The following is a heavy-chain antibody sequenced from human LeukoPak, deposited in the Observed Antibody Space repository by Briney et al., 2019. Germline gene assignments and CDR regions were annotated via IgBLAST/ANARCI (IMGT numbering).Heavy chain of an antibody. CDR2: IYSGGST. D-gene: IGHD1-26*01. CDR1: GFTVSSNY. V-gene: IGHV3-53*01. J-gene: IGHJ2*01. Sequence: PGGSLRLSCAASGFTVSSNYMSWVRQAPGKGLEWVSVIYSGGSTYYADSVKGRFTISRDNSKNTLYLQMNSPRAEDTAVYYCARVEWELIHDASNWYFDLWGRGTLVTVSS. CDR3: ARVEWELIHDASNWYFDL.